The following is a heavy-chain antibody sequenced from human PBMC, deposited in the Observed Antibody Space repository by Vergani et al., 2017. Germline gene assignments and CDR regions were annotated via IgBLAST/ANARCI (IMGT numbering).Heavy chain of an antibody. V-gene: IGHV4-31*03. CDR1: GDSIISGGLY. D-gene: IGHD3-3*01. J-gene: IGHJ4*02. CDR2: IYYSGTT. CDR3: ARDRSGYYDVDY. Sequence: QVQLQESGPGLLKPSQTLSLTCTVSGDSIISGGLYWTCIRQYPGKGLEWIGYIYYSGTTYYHPSLKSRVSISVDTSENEFSPKLRSVTAADTAVYFCARDRSGYYDVDYWGQGTLVTVSS.